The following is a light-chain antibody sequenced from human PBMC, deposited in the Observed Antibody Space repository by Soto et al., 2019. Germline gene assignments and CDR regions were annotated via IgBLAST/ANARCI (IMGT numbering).Light chain of an antibody. CDR3: QQSYSTRMYT. CDR1: QSISSY. Sequence: DIQMTQSPSSLSASVGDRVTITCRASQSISSYLNWYQKKQGKSPKLLIYAASSLQSGVPSRFSGSGSGTDFTLTISSLQPEDFATYYCQQSYSTRMYTFGQGTKLEIK. V-gene: IGKV1-39*01. CDR2: AAS. J-gene: IGKJ2*01.